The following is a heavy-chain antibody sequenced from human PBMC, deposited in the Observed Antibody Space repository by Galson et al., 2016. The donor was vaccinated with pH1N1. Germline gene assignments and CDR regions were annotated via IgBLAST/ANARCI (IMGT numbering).Heavy chain of an antibody. J-gene: IGHJ4*02. CDR2: IDPSGGST. CDR1: GYTFNNFY. V-gene: IGHV1-46*02. D-gene: IGHD1-1*01. CDR3: ARWRSSGTYTGFDY. Sequence: SVKVSCKASGYTFNNFYVHWLRQAPGHGLEWMGIIDPSGGSTTYAQKFQGRVTMTADTSTSIVYMDLSSLRSDDTAMYYCARWRSSGTYTGFDYWGQGALVTVSS.